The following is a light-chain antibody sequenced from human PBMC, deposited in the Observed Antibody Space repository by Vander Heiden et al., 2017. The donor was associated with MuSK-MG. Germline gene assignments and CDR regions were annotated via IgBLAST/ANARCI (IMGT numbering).Light chain of an antibody. V-gene: IGLV3-1*01. Sequence: SYELPPPPSASVSPGQTASITCSGDKLGDKYVSWYQQKPGQSPLLVIYRNNKGPSGIPARFSGSNSGNTATLTISGTQAMDEADYYCQAGDSNTEVVFGGGTRLTVL. CDR1: KLGDKY. J-gene: IGLJ2*01. CDR3: QAGDSNTEVV. CDR2: RNN.